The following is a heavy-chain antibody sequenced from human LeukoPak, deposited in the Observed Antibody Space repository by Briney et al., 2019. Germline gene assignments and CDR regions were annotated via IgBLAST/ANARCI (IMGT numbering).Heavy chain of an antibody. CDR2: IWYGGSNK. J-gene: IGHJ3*02. D-gene: IGHD3-10*02. CDR1: GFTFSSYG. Sequence: GGSLRLSCAASGFTFSSYGMHWVRQAPGKGLEWVAVIWYGGSNKYYADSVKGRFTISRDNSKNTLYLQMNSLRAEDTAVYYCATVPPPMSRDAFGIWGQGTMVTVSS. CDR3: ATVPPPMSRDAFGI. V-gene: IGHV3-33*08.